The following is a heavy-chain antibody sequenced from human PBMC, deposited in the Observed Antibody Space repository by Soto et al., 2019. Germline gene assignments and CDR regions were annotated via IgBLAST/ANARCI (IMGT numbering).Heavy chain of an antibody. V-gene: IGHV3-48*02. J-gene: IGHJ4*02. Sequence: EVQLVESGGGLAQPGGSLRLSCVASGFTFSSYSMNWVRQAPGKGLEWISLIWSGDGIKYYADSVKGRFTVSRDNAKNSVYLQLNSLRDEYTAGYYCAMDLRWAFDNWGQGTLVTVPS. D-gene: IGHD2-2*03. CDR2: IWSGDGIK. CDR1: GFTFSSYS. CDR3: AMDLRWAFDN.